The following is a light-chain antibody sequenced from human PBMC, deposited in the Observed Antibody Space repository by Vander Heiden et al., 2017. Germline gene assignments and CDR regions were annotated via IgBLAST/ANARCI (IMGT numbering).Light chain of an antibody. CDR1: QSVSSIY. CDR2: GAS. V-gene: IGKV3-20*01. CDR3: QLYDSLWT. Sequence: IVLTQSPGTLSLSPGERATLSCRASQSVSSIYLSWYQQKPGQAPRLLIFGASSRATGIPDRFSGSGSGTDFTLTISRLEPEDFAVYYCQLYDSLWTFGQGTKVEIK. J-gene: IGKJ1*01.